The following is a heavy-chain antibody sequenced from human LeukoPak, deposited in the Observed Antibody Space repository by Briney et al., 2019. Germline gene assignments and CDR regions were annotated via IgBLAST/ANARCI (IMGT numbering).Heavy chain of an antibody. V-gene: IGHV3-21*01. CDR2: ISGGGIRT. CDR3: ARPKTDYDYVWGLDVGAFDI. J-gene: IGHJ3*02. Sequence: PVRSLRLSCAASVFTFSSYGMAWGREAPRTGLGWVSGISGGGIRTDYADSVKGRITISRDNAKNSLYLQMNSLRAEATAVYYCARPKTDYDYVWGLDVGAFDIWGQGTMVTVSS. D-gene: IGHD3-16*01. CDR1: VFTFSSYG.